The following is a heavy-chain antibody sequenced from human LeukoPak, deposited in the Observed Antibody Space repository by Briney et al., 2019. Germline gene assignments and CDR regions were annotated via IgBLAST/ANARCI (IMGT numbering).Heavy chain of an antibody. V-gene: IGHV3-7*03. Sequence: GGSLRLSCAASGFTFSSYWMSWVRQAPGKGLEWVANIKQDGSEKYYVDSVKGRFTISRDNAKNSLYLQMNSLRAKDTALYYCARSVSSTTLTHPFDYWGQGTLVTVSS. CDR3: ARSVSSTTLTHPFDY. CDR1: GFTFSSYW. CDR2: IKQDGSEK. D-gene: IGHD4-17*01. J-gene: IGHJ4*02.